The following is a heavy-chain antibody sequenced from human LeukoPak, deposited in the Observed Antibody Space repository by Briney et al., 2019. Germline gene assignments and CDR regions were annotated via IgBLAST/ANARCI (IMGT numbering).Heavy chain of an antibody. V-gene: IGHV3-48*04. D-gene: IGHD5-18*01. J-gene: IGHJ4*02. Sequence: AGGSLRLSCAGSGLTFGGYGMHWFRQAPGKGLEWVSYISSSGNTIDYADSVKGRFTISRDNAKNSLYLQMVSLRAEDTAVYYCARLRGYSYGYGDYWGQGTLVTVSS. CDR2: ISSSGNTI. CDR3: ARLRGYSYGYGDY. CDR1: GLTFGGYG.